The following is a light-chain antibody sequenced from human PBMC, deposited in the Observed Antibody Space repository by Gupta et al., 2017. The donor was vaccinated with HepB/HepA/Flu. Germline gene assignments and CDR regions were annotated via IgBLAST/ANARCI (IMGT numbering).Light chain of an antibody. CDR3: RQDIQNHRA. Sequence: GLPGESASISGRASQSRRNTNGYNYLDWYLQKPGQSPQLLIYLASRRASGVPDRFSGSGSGTDFTLKISRVEAEDVGVYYCRQDIQNHRAFGQGTKVEI. CDR2: LAS. J-gene: IGKJ1*01. V-gene: IGKV2-28*01. CDR1: QSRRNTNGYNY.